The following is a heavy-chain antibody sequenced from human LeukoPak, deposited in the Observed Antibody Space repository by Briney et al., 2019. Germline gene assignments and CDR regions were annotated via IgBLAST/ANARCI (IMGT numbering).Heavy chain of an antibody. J-gene: IGHJ6*04. V-gene: IGHV3-48*04. Sequence: GSLRLSCTASGFTFSSYSMNWVRQAPGKGLDWASYISSSSRTIYYADSVKGRFTISRDNAKNSLYLQMNSLRAEDTAVYYCAELGITMIGGVWGKGTTVTISS. D-gene: IGHD3-10*02. CDR3: AELGITMIGGV. CDR1: GFTFSSYS. CDR2: ISSSSRTI.